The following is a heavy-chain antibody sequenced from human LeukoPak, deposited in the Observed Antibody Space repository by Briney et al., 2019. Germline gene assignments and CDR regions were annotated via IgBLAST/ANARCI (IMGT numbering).Heavy chain of an antibody. Sequence: GASVKVSCKASGYTFTGYYMHWVRQAPGQGLEWMGWINPNSGGTNYPQKFQGRVTMTRDTSISTAYMELSRLRSDDTAVYYCARVESTQLWFGELFPKYYYYYMDVWGKGTTVTISS. CDR3: ARVESTQLWFGELFPKYYYYYMDV. J-gene: IGHJ6*03. D-gene: IGHD3-10*01. V-gene: IGHV1-2*02. CDR2: INPNSGGT. CDR1: GYTFTGYY.